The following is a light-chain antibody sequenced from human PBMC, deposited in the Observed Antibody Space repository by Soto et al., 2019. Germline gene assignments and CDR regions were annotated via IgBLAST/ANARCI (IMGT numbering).Light chain of an antibody. J-gene: IGKJ1*01. V-gene: IGKV3-15*01. CDR2: GAS. Sequence: EIVLTQSPATLSGSPGERATLSCRASQSVSSNLAWYKQKPGQAPRLLIYGASTRATGIPARLSGSASGTEFPLTISRLKSEDFAIYYCQQYNTWPVFGQGTKVDIK. CDR1: QSVSSN. CDR3: QQYNTWPV.